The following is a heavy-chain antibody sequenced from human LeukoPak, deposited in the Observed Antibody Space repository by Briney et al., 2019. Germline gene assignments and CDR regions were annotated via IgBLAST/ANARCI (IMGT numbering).Heavy chain of an antibody. CDR3: ARDLLLWFGELSGDSDY. CDR1: GFTFSSYG. D-gene: IGHD3-10*01. Sequence: PGGSLRLSCAASGFTFSSYGMHWVRQAPGKGLEWVAVILYDGSHKYYADSVKGRFTISRDNSKNTLHVQMNSLRAEDTAVYYCARDLLLWFGELSGDSDYWGQGTLVTVSS. V-gene: IGHV3-33*01. CDR2: ILYDGSHK. J-gene: IGHJ4*02.